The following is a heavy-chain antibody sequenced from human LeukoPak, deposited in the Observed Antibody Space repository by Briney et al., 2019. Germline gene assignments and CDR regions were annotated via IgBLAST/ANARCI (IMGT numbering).Heavy chain of an antibody. CDR1: GYSFTSYW. V-gene: IGHV5-51*01. CDR2: IYPGDSDT. D-gene: IGHD6-13*01. J-gene: IGHJ5*02. CDR3: ARHLIAAAGDNWFDP. Sequence: GESLKISCKGSGYSFTSYWIGWVRQMPGKGLEWMGIIYPGDSDTRYSPSFQGQVTISADKSISTAYLQWSSLKASDTAMYYCARHLIAAAGDNWFDPWGQGTLGTVSS.